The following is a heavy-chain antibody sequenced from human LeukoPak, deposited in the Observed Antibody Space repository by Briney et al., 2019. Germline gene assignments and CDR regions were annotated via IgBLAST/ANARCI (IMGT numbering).Heavy chain of an antibody. J-gene: IGHJ4*02. Sequence: SETLSLTCAVYGGSFSGYYWSWIRQPPGKGLEWIGEINHSGSTNYNPSLKSRVTISVDKSKNQFSLKLSSVTAADTAVYYCASWMGRIGYCSGGSCYNYWGQGTLVTVSS. CDR3: ASWMGRIGYCSGGSCYNY. D-gene: IGHD2-15*01. CDR1: GGSFSGYY. V-gene: IGHV4-34*01. CDR2: INHSGST.